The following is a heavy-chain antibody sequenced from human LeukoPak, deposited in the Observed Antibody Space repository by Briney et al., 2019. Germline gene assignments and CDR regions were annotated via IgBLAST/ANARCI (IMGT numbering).Heavy chain of an antibody. D-gene: IGHD4-11*01. CDR3: ARAYSNFPFDY. J-gene: IGHJ4*02. Sequence: SETLSLTCTVSGGSISSGSYYWSWIRQPAGKGLEWIGRIYTSGSTNYNPSLKSRVTISVDTSKSQFSLKLSSVTAADTAAYYCARAYSNFPFDYWGQGTLVTVSS. CDR1: GGSISSGSYY. CDR2: IYTSGST. V-gene: IGHV4-61*02.